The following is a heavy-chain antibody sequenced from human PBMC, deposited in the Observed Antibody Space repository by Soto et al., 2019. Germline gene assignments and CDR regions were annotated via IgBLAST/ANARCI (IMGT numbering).Heavy chain of an antibody. J-gene: IGHJ4*02. Sequence: ASVKVSCKVSGYTLTELSMHWGRQAPGKGLEWMGGFDPEDGETIYAQKFQGRVTMTEDTSTDTAYMELSSLRSEDTAVYYCATTKQLVRPLFAYSGQGTLVTGS. V-gene: IGHV1-24*01. D-gene: IGHD6-6*01. CDR2: FDPEDGET. CDR3: ATTKQLVRPLFAY. CDR1: GYTLTELS.